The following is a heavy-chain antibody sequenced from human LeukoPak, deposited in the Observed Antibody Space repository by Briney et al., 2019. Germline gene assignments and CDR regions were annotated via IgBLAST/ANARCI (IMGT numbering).Heavy chain of an antibody. Sequence: PSETLSLTCTVSGGSISGYYCSWIRQPPGKGLEWIGYIYYSGSTNYNPSLKSRVTMSVDTSKNQFSLKLSSVTAADTAVYYCARRGSSGYFYYFDYWGQGTLVTVSS. J-gene: IGHJ4*02. CDR1: GGSISGYY. CDR3: ARRGSSGYFYYFDY. D-gene: IGHD3-22*01. V-gene: IGHV4-59*12. CDR2: IYYSGST.